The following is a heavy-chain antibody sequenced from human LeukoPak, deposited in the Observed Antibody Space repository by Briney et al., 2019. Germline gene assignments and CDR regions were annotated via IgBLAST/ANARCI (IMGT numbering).Heavy chain of an antibody. CDR2: IYYSGST. J-gene: IGHJ5*02. D-gene: IGHD3-22*01. CDR3: ARELVVVENWFDP. Sequence: SGTLSLTCTVSGGSISSSPYYWGWIRQPPGKGLEWIGSIYYSGSTYYNPSLKSRVTISVDTSKNQFSLKLSSVTAADTAVYYCARELVVVENWFDPWGQGTLVTVSS. CDR1: GGSISSSPYY. V-gene: IGHV4-39*07.